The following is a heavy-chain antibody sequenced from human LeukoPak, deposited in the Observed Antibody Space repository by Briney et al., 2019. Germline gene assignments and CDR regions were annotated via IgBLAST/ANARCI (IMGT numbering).Heavy chain of an antibody. CDR2: ISSSGSTI. V-gene: IGHV3-11*01. Sequence: PGGSLRLSCAASGFTFSDYYMSWIRQAPGKGLEGASYISSSGSTIYYADSVKGRFTISRDNAKNSLYLQMNSLRAEDTAVYYCARYLYIPGIAAAGLSWGQGTLVTVSS. CDR1: GFTFSDYY. D-gene: IGHD6-13*01. CDR3: ARYLYIPGIAAAGLS. J-gene: IGHJ5*02.